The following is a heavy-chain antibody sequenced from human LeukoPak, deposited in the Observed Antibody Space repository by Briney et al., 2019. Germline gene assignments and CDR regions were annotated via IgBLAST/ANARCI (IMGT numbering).Heavy chain of an antibody. CDR3: ARAYDYGDSNWFDP. J-gene: IGHJ5*02. CDR1: GGSISSGGYY. CDR2: IYYSGST. Sequence: PSETLSPTCTVSGGSISSGGYYWSWIRQHPGKGLEWIGYIYYSGSTYYNPSLKSRVTISVDTSKNQFSLKLSSVTAADTAVYYCARAYDYGDSNWFDPWGQGTLVTVSS. V-gene: IGHV4-31*03. D-gene: IGHD4-17*01.